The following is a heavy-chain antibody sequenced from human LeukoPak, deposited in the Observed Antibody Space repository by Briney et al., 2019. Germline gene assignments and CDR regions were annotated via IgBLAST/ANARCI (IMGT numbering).Heavy chain of an antibody. Sequence: GGSLRLSCVASGFPFSSYWMTWVRQAPGKGLEWVANIKQDGSKKSYVDSVKGRFTISRDNAKNSLYLQMNSLRAEDTAVYYCARAIWPYGSGSSIDYWGQGTLVTVSS. CDR3: ARAIWPYGSGSSIDY. V-gene: IGHV3-7*03. CDR1: GFPFSSYW. D-gene: IGHD3-10*01. J-gene: IGHJ4*02. CDR2: IKQDGSKK.